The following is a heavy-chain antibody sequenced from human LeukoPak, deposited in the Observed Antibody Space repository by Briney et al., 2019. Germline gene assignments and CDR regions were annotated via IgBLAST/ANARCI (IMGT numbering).Heavy chain of an antibody. CDR2: IYYSGST. D-gene: IGHD6-13*01. J-gene: IGHJ3*02. V-gene: IGHV4-59*08. CDR1: GGSISSYY. Sequence: SETLSLTCTVSGGSISSYYGSWIRQPPGKGLEWIGYIYYSGSTNYNPSLKSRVTISVDTSKNQFSLRLSSVTAADTAVYYCARLRTSSSSRGSAFVIWGQGTMVTVSS. CDR3: ARLRTSSSSRGSAFVI.